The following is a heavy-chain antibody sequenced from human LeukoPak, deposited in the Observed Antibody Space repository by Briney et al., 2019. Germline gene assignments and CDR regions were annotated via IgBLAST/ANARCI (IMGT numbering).Heavy chain of an antibody. D-gene: IGHD2-21*02. V-gene: IGHV4-34*01. Sequence: SETLSLTCAVYGGSFSGYYWSWIRQPPGKGREWIGEINQSGSTNYNTPLKSRVTISVDASKNQSSLKLSCATGAATAVYYCARNPPVTATPYYYFGMDVWGQGTTVTVSS. CDR3: ARNPPVTATPYYYFGMDV. CDR2: INQSGST. CDR1: GGSFSGYY. J-gene: IGHJ6*01.